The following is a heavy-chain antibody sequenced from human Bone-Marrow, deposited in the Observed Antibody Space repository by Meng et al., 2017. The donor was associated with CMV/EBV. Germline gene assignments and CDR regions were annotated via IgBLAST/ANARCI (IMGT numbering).Heavy chain of an antibody. J-gene: IGHJ6*02. V-gene: IGHV3-21*01. D-gene: IGHD2-8*01. CDR2: ISSSSSYI. Sequence: GESLKISCAASGFSFKTYSMTWVRQAPGKGLEWVSSISSSSSYIYYADSVKGRFTISRDNAKNSLYLQMNSLRAEDTAVYYCARDGDIVVMGMDVWGQGTTVTVSS. CDR3: ARDGDIVVMGMDV. CDR1: GFSFKTYS.